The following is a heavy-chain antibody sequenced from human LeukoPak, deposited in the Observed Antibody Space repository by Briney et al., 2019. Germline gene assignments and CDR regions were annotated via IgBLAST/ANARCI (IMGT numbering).Heavy chain of an antibody. CDR2: IYYSGSI. D-gene: IGHD3-22*01. CDR3: ARDRYYYDSSGYYVFDY. Sequence: SDTLSLTCAVSGYSISSSNWWGWIRQPPGKGLEWIGYIYYSGSIYYNPSLKSRVTMSVDTSKNQFSLKLSSVTAADTAVYYCARDRYYYDSSGYYVFDYWGQGTLVTVSS. V-gene: IGHV4-28*03. J-gene: IGHJ4*02. CDR1: GYSISSSNW.